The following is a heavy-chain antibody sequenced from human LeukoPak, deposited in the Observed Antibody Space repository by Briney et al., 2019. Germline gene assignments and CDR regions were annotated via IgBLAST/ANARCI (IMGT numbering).Heavy chain of an antibody. CDR1: GFTFSSYT. Sequence: AGSLRLSCAASGFTFSSYTMSWVRQAPGKGLEWVSTITTSDGNTYYADSVKGRFTVSRDNSKNTLFLQMNSLRAEDTAVYYCAKDGGLWVSAHWGDSWGRGTLVTVSS. J-gene: IGHJ4*02. CDR3: AKDGGLWVSAHWGDS. D-gene: IGHD7-27*01. CDR2: ITTSDGNT. V-gene: IGHV3-23*01.